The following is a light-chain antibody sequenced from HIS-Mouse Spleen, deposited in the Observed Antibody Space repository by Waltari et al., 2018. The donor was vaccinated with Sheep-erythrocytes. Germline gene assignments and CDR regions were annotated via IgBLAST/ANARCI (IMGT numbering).Light chain of an antibody. Sequence: QSALTQPASVSGSPGQSITISCTGTSSDVGGYNYVSWYQQHPGKAPKLMIYDVSNRPSGVSNRFSVSKSGNTASLTISGLQAEDGADYYCSSYTSSSTFVVFGGGTKLTVL. CDR2: DVS. CDR3: SSYTSSSTFVV. J-gene: IGLJ2*01. V-gene: IGLV2-14*03. CDR1: SSDVGGYNY.